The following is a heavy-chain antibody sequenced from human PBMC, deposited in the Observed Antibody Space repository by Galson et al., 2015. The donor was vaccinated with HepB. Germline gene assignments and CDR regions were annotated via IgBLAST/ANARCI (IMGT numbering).Heavy chain of an antibody. V-gene: IGHV3-33*08. D-gene: IGHD4-17*01. CDR3: AREDHGDPPFDY. CDR2: IWNDGSNK. J-gene: IGHJ4*02. Sequence: SLRLSCAASGFTFSRYGMHWVRQAPGKGLEWVALIWNDGSNKYYADSVKGRSTISRDNAKNSLYLQMNSLRAEDTAVYYCAREDHGDPPFDYWGQGTLVTVSS. CDR1: GFTFSRYG.